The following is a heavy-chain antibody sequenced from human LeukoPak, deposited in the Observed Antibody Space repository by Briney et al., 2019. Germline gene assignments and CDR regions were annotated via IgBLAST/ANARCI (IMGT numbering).Heavy chain of an antibody. D-gene: IGHD3-3*01. J-gene: IGHJ5*02. CDR2: INHSGST. CDR1: GGSFSGYY. V-gene: IGHV4-34*01. CDR3: AKGLRLPYYDFWSGYSEFDP. Sequence: SETLSLTCAVYGGSFSGYYWSWIRQPPGKGLEWIGEINHSGSTNYNPSLKSRVTISVDTSKNQFSLKLSSVTAADTAVYYCAKGLRLPYYDFWSGYSEFDPWGQGTLVTVSS.